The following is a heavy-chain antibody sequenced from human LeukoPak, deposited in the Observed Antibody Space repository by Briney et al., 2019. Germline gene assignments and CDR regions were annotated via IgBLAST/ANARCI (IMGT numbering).Heavy chain of an antibody. CDR2: INFDSGGT. D-gene: IGHD5-24*01. CDR3: ARSMATQNDY. J-gene: IGHJ4*02. Sequence: ASVKVSCKASGYTFTSYGISWVRQAPGQGLEWMGWINFDSGGTNFAQKFQGRVTMTRDTSISTVYMELNRLTSDDTAIYYCARSMATQNDYWGQGTLVTVSS. CDR1: GYTFTSYG. V-gene: IGHV1-2*02.